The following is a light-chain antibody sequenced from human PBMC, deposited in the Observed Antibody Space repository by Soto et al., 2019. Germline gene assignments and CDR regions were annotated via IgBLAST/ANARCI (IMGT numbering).Light chain of an antibody. CDR3: QQYYSNVPIT. V-gene: IGKV1-8*01. J-gene: IGKJ5*01. CDR2: GAS. Sequence: ASRINQWPSSRSVTTGNRVTIGCRVSQCISTYLAWYQQKPGKAPKLLIYGASTLQSGVPSRFSGSESGTDFTLTISCLQSEDFATYYCQQYYSNVPITFGQGTRLEI. CDR1: QCISTY.